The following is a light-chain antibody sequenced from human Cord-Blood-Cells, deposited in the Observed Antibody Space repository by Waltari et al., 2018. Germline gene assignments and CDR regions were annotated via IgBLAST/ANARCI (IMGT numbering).Light chain of an antibody. CDR1: SSHVVGYNY. CDR2: DVS. V-gene: IGLV2-11*01. CDR3: CSYAGSYV. J-gene: IGLJ1*01. Sequence: QSALTQPRPVSGSPGQSVTISCTGTSSHVVGYNYVSCYQQHPGKAPKLMIYDVSKRPSGVPDRFSGSKSGNTASLTISGLQAEDEADYYCCSYAGSYVFGTGTKVTVL.